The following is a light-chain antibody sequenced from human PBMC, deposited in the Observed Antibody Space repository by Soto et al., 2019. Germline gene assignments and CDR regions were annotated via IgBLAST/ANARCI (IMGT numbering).Light chain of an antibody. Sequence: EIVMTQSPATLSVSPGERATLSCRASQSVSSNLAWYQQKPGQAPRLLIYGASTRATGIPARFSGSWSGTEFTLTISSLQSEDVAVYYCQQYNNWPRGTFGQGTKLEIK. V-gene: IGKV3D-15*01. CDR3: QQYNNWPRGT. J-gene: IGKJ2*01. CDR1: QSVSSN. CDR2: GAS.